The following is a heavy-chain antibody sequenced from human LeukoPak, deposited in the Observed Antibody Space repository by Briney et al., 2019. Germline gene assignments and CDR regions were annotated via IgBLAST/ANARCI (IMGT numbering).Heavy chain of an antibody. CDR2: IYYSGST. V-gene: IGHV4-59*08. CDR3: ARKAKGHLAPTDY. CDR1: GGSISSYY. D-gene: IGHD3-16*01. Sequence: TSETLSLTCTVSGGSISSYYWSWIRQPPGKGLEWIGYIYYSGSTNYNPSLKSRVTISVDTSKNQFSLKLSSVTAADTAVYYCARKAKGHLAPTDYWGQGTLVTVSS. J-gene: IGHJ4*02.